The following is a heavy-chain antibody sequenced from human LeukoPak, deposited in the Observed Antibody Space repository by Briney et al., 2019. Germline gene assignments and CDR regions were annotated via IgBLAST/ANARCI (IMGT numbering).Heavy chain of an antibody. V-gene: IGHV1-69*05. Sequence: ASVKVSCKPSGDSFSSYAISWVRQAPGQGLEWMGGIIPIFGTANYAQKFQGRVTITTDESTSTAYMELSSLRSEDTAVYYCARGDYSIYGIFAFDIWGQGTMVTVSS. CDR1: GDSFSSYA. D-gene: IGHD4-11*01. CDR3: ARGDYSIYGIFAFDI. CDR2: IIPIFGTA. J-gene: IGHJ3*02.